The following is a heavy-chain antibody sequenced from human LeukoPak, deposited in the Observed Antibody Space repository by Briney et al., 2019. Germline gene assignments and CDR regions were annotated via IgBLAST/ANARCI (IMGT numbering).Heavy chain of an antibody. Sequence: SDTLSLTCTVSGYSIRRGYYWGWIRQPPGKGLEWIGSMYHSGSTYYNPSLRSRVIISVDPSKNQFSLKLSSVTAADTAVYYCARVRIYGSGSDHFDYWGQGTLVTVSS. J-gene: IGHJ4*02. CDR2: MYHSGST. CDR3: ARVRIYGSGSDHFDY. V-gene: IGHV4-38-2*02. D-gene: IGHD3-10*01. CDR1: GYSIRRGYY.